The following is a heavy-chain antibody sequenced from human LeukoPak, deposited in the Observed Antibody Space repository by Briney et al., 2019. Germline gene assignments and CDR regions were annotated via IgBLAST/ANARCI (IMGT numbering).Heavy chain of an antibody. CDR1: DGSFSGYY. J-gene: IGHJ5*02. CDR3: ARFTPQGYGWGGYNRFDP. CDR2: IIDTGST. Sequence: SETLTLTCAVYDGSFSGYYWTWIRQPPGKGLEWIGEIIDTGSTKYNSSLKSRVTISVDTSKNQFSLSLDSVTAADTAVYYCARFTPQGYGWGGYNRFDPWGQGTLVTVSS. D-gene: IGHD3-16*01. V-gene: IGHV4-34*12.